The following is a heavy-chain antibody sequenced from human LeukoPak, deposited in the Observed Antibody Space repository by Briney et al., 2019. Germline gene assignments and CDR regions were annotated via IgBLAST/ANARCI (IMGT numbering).Heavy chain of an antibody. CDR2: INSDGNTT. V-gene: IGHV3-74*01. D-gene: IGHD2-15*01. CDR1: GFTFSACW. J-gene: IGHJ3*01. CDR3: ARAPPTSDGRAFDL. Sequence: PGGSLRLSCAASGFTFSACWMHWVRRAPGKGLVWVSRINSDGNTTNYADSVKGRFSMSRDNAKDTLYLQMNSLRAEDAAVYYCARAPPTSDGRAFDLWGQGTMVTVSS.